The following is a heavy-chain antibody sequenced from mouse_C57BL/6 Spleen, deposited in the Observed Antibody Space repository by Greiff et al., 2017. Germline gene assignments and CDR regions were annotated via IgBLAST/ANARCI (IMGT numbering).Heavy chain of an antibody. V-gene: IGHV5-4*01. Sequence: EVKLMESGGGLVKPGGSLKLSCAASGFTFSSYAMSWVRQTPEKRLEWVATISDGGSYTYYPDNVKGRFTISRDNAKNNLYLQMSHLKSEDTAMYYCAREDTGTGDFDYWGQGTTLTVSS. CDR2: ISDGGSYT. J-gene: IGHJ2*01. CDR1: GFTFSSYA. CDR3: AREDTGTGDFDY. D-gene: IGHD4-1*01.